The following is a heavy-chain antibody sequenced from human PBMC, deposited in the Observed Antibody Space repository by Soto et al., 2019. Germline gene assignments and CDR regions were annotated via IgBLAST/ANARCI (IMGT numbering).Heavy chain of an antibody. CDR2: INAGVGKT. CDR3: ARPPSYYDILSGYQGWFDP. D-gene: IGHD3-9*01. V-gene: IGHV1-3*01. Sequence: ASVKVSCKASGFIFTTHAMHWVRHAPGQGLEWMGWINAGVGKTKYSEKFQGRVTITRDTSANTAYMELRSLRSEDTAVYYCARPPSYYDILSGYQGWFDPWG. CDR1: GFIFTTHA. J-gene: IGHJ5*02.